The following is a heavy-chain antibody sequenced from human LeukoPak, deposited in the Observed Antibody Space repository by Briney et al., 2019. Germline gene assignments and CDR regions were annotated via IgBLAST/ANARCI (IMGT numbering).Heavy chain of an antibody. CDR1: GFTFSSHA. J-gene: IGHJ4*02. Sequence: PGGSLRLSCAASGFTFSSHAMSWVRQAPGKGLEGVSRISGNGGSTYYADSVKGRFTISRDNSKNTLFLQMNSLRADDTALYYCAKELSSGWYNPLGYWGQGTLVTVSS. CDR3: AKELSSGWYNPLGY. V-gene: IGHV3-23*01. D-gene: IGHD6-19*01. CDR2: ISGNGGST.